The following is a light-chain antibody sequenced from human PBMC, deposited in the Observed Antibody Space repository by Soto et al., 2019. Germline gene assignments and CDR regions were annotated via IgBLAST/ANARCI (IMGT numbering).Light chain of an antibody. CDR1: QSLLYNSNNRNY. CDR3: QQHYSTPRT. CDR2: WAS. J-gene: IGKJ1*01. Sequence: DIVMTQSPDSLAVSLGERATINCKSSQSLLYNSNNRNYLAWYQQKPGQPPKLLISWASTREFGVPDRFSGSGSGTDFTLTISSLQAEDVAVYYCQQHYSTPRTFGQGTKVEIK. V-gene: IGKV4-1*01.